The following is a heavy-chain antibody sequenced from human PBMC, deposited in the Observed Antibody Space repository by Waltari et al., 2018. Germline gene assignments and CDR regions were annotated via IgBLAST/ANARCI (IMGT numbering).Heavy chain of an antibody. J-gene: IGHJ4*02. CDR1: LSTSGVG. V-gene: IGHV2-5*01. CDR3: AHRKPGVGGYIADY. CDR2: IYWNDDK. D-gene: IGHD2-15*01. Sequence: LSTSGVGVGWIRQPPGKALEWLALIYWNDDKRYSPSLKSRLTITKDTSKNQVVLTMTNMDPVDTATYYCAHRKPGVGGYIADYWGQGTLVTVSS.